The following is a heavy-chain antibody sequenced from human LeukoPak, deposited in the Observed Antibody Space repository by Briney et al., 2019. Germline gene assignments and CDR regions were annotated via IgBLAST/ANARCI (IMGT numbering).Heavy chain of an antibody. CDR2: MNPNSGAT. V-gene: IGHV1-2*02. CDR3: ATSTKYSSSWGAFDI. J-gene: IGHJ3*02. CDR1: GYTLTELS. Sequence: ASVMVSCKVSGYTLTELSMHWVRQAPGQGLEWMGWMNPNSGATNYAQKFQGRVTTTRDTSISTAYMELSSLTSDDTAVYHCATSTKYSSSWGAFDIWGQGTMVTVSP. D-gene: IGHD6-13*01.